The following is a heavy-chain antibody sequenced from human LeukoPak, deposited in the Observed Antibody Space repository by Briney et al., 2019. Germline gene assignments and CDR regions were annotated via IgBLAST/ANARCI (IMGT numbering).Heavy chain of an antibody. Sequence: ASVKVSCKASGYTFTSYDINWVRQATGQGLEWMGWMNPNSGNTGYAQKFQGRVTMTRTTSISTAYMELSSLRSEDTAVYYCARSCGGDCVEVFDYWGQGTLVTVSS. CDR1: GYTFTSYD. D-gene: IGHD2-21*02. CDR3: ARSCGGDCVEVFDY. CDR2: MNPNSGNT. J-gene: IGHJ4*02. V-gene: IGHV1-8*01.